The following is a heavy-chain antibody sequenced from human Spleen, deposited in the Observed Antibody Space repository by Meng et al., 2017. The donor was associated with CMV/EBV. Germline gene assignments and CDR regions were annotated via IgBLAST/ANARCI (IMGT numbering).Heavy chain of an antibody. J-gene: IGHJ4*02. Sequence: KASGYTFSGYHMHWVRQAPGQGLEWVGWINPNSGATKYAQKFQGRITVTSDTSITTVYMELSRLRPDDTAVYYCARVIAVAGTAPFDYWGQGTLVTVSS. CDR2: INPNSGAT. CDR3: ARVIAVAGTAPFDY. D-gene: IGHD6-19*01. V-gene: IGHV1-2*02. CDR1: GYTFSGYH.